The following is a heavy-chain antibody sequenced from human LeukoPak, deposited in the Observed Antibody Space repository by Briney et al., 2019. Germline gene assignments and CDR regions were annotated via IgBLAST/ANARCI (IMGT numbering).Heavy chain of an antibody. CDR1: GFSFSSYG. CDR3: ARDLSAAFDF. Sequence: GGSLRLSCAASGFSFSSYGMHWVRQAPGKGLEWVARLVYDARSDYANSVKGRFSISRDDSKNTLFLDMSNLRVEDTALYYCARDLSAAFDFWGQGVLVTVSS. D-gene: IGHD6-19*01. V-gene: IGHV3-33*01. CDR2: LVYDARS. J-gene: IGHJ4*02.